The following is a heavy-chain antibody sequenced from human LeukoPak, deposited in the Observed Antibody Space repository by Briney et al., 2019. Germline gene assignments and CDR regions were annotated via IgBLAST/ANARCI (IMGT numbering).Heavy chain of an antibody. V-gene: IGHV3-30*03. CDR2: ISYDGSNK. CDR3: ARDLYYYGSGSYYHAFDY. D-gene: IGHD3-10*01. Sequence: GGSLRLSCAASGFTFSSYGMHWVRQAPGKGLEWVAVISYDGSNKYYADSVKGRFTISRDNSKNTLYLQMNSLRAEDTAVYYCARDLYYYGSGSYYHAFDYWGQGTLVTVSS. J-gene: IGHJ4*02. CDR1: GFTFSSYG.